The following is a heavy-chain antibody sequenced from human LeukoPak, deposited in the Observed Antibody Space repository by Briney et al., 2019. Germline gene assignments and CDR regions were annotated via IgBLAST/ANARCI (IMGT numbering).Heavy chain of an antibody. Sequence: GGSLRLSCAASGFGFSSYVMHWVRQAPGKGLEWVAVISYDGSNTYYTDSVKGRFTISRDNSKNTPYLQMNSLRAEDTAMYYCARNPPAAGWFYYGMDVWGQGTTVIVSS. CDR3: ARNPPAAGWFYYGMDV. CDR1: GFGFSSYV. CDR2: ISYDGSNT. J-gene: IGHJ6*02. D-gene: IGHD3-9*01. V-gene: IGHV3-30-3*01.